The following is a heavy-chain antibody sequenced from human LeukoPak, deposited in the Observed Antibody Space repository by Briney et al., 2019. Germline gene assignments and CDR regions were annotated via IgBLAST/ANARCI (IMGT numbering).Heavy chain of an antibody. J-gene: IGHJ4*02. V-gene: IGHV3-48*03. Sequence: LTGGSLRLSCAASGFTLSSYEMNWVRQAPGKGLEWVSYISSSSSTIYYADSVKGRFTISRDNAKNSLYLQMNSLRAEDTAVYYCARGPLSSYWNDPYDYWGQGTLVTVSS. CDR3: ARGPLSSYWNDPYDY. CDR1: GFTLSSYE. CDR2: ISSSSSTI. D-gene: IGHD1-1*01.